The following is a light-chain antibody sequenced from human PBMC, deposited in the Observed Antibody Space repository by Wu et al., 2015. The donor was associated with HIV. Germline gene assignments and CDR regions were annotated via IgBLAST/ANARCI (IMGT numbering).Light chain of an antibody. CDR3: QQYNSYPYS. Sequence: DIQMTQSPSTLSASEGDRVTITCRASQSISNLLAWYQQKPGKAPKLLIYKASSLESGVPSRFSGSGSGTEFTLTISSLQPDDFATYYCQQYNSYPYSFGQGTKLEIK. CDR1: QSISNL. V-gene: IGKV1-5*03. J-gene: IGKJ2*03. CDR2: KAS.